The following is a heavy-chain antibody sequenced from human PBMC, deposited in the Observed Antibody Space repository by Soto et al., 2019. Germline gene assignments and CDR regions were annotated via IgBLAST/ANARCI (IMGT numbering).Heavy chain of an antibody. CDR3: AREENCSDGICYSEYFQR. J-gene: IGHJ1*01. Sequence: QVQLVQSGAEVKKPGASVKVSCKASGYIFTAYSMHWVRQAPGQGLEWMGVVNPSGGSTNYAQKWQGRITMTRDRSTSTVYMDLSSRTSEDTAVYYCAREENCSDGICYSEYFQRWGQGTLVTVSS. CDR1: GYIFTAYS. V-gene: IGHV1-46*04. CDR2: VNPSGGST. D-gene: IGHD2-15*01.